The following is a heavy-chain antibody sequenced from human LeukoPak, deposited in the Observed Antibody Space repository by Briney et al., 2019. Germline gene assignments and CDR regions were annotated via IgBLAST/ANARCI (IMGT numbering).Heavy chain of an antibody. CDR3: AECSGASCS. V-gene: IGHV4-4*07. J-gene: IGHJ5*02. Sequence: PSETLSLTCTVSGDSIRSYCWTWIRQPAGKGLEWIGRIYTSGSTNYNPSLKSRVTMSVDTSKNQFSLKLNSVTAADTAVYYCAECSGASCSWGQGTLVTVSS. CDR1: GDSIRSYC. CDR2: IYTSGST. D-gene: IGHD2-15*01.